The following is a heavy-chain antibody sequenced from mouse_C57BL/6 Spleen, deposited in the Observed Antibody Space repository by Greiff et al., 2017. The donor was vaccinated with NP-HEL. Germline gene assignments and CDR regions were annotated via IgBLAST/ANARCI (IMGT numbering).Heavy chain of an antibody. D-gene: IGHD2-4*01. J-gene: IGHJ3*01. V-gene: IGHV1-61*01. Sequence: QVQLQQPGAELVRPGSSVKLSCKASGYTFTSYWMDWVKQRPGQGLEWIGNIYPSDSETHYNQKFKDKATLTVDKSSSTAYMQLSSLTSEDSAVYYCARGGDYGEAFAYWGQGTLVTVSA. CDR1: GYTFTSYW. CDR2: IYPSDSET. CDR3: ARGGDYGEAFAY.